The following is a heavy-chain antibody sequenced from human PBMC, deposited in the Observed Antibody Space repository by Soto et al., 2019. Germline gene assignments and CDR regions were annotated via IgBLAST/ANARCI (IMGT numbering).Heavy chain of an antibody. CDR2: ISAHNGNT. CDR1: GYNFSSHG. J-gene: IGHJ6*02. D-gene: IGHD1-26*01. Sequence: QAQLVQSGAEVKKPGASVKVSCKASGYNFSSHGISWVRQAPGQGLEWMGRISAHNGNTDYEQRLQGRVTMTTATSTSTVYMELRSLRSDDAAVYYCARVYILGAGSSYGMDVWGQGTTVTVSS. V-gene: IGHV1-18*01. CDR3: ARVYILGAGSSYGMDV.